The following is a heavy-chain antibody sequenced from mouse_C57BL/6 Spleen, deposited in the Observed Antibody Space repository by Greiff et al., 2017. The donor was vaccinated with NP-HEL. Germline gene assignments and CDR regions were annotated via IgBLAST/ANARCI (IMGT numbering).Heavy chain of an antibody. CDR2: IDPSDSYT. Sequence: VQLQQPGAELVMPGASVKLSCKASGYTFTSYWMHWVKQRPGQGLAWIGEIDPSDSYTNYNQKFKGKSTLTVDKSSNTAYMQLSGLKSEDSAVYDCARSSSHFDGWGKGTTLTVAS. J-gene: IGHJ2*01. CDR3: ARSSSHFDG. V-gene: IGHV1-69*01. CDR1: GYTFTSYW.